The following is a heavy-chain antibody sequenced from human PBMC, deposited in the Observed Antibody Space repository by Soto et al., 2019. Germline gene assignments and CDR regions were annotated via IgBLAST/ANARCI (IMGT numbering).Heavy chain of an antibody. V-gene: IGHV3-30*03. D-gene: IGHD6-13*01. CDR3: AVIAAAADY. Sequence: QVQLVESGGGVVQPGRSLRLSCAASGFTFSSYGMHWVRQAPGKGLEWVAVISYDGSNKYYADSVKGRFTISGDNSKNTLYLQMNSLRAEDTAVYYCAVIAAAADYWGQGTLVTVSS. CDR2: ISYDGSNK. CDR1: GFTFSSYG. J-gene: IGHJ4*02.